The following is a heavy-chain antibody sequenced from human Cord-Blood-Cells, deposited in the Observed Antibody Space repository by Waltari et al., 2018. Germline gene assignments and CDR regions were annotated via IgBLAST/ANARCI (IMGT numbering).Heavy chain of an antibody. V-gene: IGHV4-39*01. D-gene: IGHD6-13*01. CDR1: AGSIRSSSYY. CDR3: ASTGYSSWYFDY. Sequence: QLQLQESGPGLVKPSETLSLTCTVSAGSIRSSSYYLGWTRQPPGKGLEWIGSIYYSGSTYYNPSLKSRVTISVDTSKNQFSLKLSSVTAADTAVYYCASTGYSSWYFDYWGQGTLVTVSS. J-gene: IGHJ4*02. CDR2: IYYSGST.